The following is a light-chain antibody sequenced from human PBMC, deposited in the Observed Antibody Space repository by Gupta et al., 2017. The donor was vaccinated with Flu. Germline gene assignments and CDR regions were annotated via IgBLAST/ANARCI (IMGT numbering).Light chain of an antibody. V-gene: IGKV3-15*01. CDR1: QSVSSY. CDR3: QQYSNWPSLT. J-gene: IGKJ4*01. Sequence: ATLSVSPGERAILSCRASQSVSSYLAWYKQKPGQAPRLLIYGASTRDTGVPARFSGSGYGTEFTLTISSRQSEDFALYYCQQYSNWPSLTFGGGTKVEIK. CDR2: GAS.